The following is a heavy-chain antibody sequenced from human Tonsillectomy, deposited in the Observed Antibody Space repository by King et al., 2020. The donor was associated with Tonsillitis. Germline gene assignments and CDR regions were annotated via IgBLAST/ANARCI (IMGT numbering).Heavy chain of an antibody. CDR3: AENPTPFVFVGWFAP. CDR1: GGSISSGDYS. V-gene: IGHV4-30-4*07. CDR2: IYYTGST. D-gene: IGHD3-16*01. J-gene: IGHJ5*02. Sequence: VQLQESGPGLVKPSQTLSLTCAVSGGSISSGDYSWSWIRQPPGKGLEWIGYIYYTGSTYYNPSLKSRVTLSVDTSKNQFSLRLSSVTAADTAVYFCAENPTPFVFVGWFAPWGQGPLATTPS.